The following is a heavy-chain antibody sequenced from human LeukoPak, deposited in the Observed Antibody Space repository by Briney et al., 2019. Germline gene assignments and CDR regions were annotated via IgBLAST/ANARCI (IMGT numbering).Heavy chain of an antibody. CDR1: GGSISSGGYS. J-gene: IGHJ4*02. CDR3: ARVNDFWSGYYWGGYFDY. V-gene: IGHV4-30-2*01. CDR2: IYHSGST. Sequence: SETLSLTCAVSGGSISSGGYSWSWIRQPPGKGLEWIGYIYHSGSTYYNPSLKSRVTISVDTSKNQFSLKLSSVTAADTAVYYWARVNDFWSGYYWGGYFDYWGQGTLVTVSS. D-gene: IGHD3-3*01.